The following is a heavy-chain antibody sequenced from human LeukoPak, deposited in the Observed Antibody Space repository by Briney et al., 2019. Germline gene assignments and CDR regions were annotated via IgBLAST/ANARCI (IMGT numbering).Heavy chain of an antibody. V-gene: IGHV4-34*01. CDR3: ARRNYYGSGSYYA. CDR2: INHSGST. Sequence: PSETLSLTCAVYGGSFSGYYWSWIRQPPGKGLEWIGEINHSGSTNYNPSLKSRVTISVDTSKNQFSLRLSSVTAADTAVYYCARRNYYGSGSYYAWGQGALVTVSS. J-gene: IGHJ5*02. CDR1: GGSFSGYY. D-gene: IGHD3-10*01.